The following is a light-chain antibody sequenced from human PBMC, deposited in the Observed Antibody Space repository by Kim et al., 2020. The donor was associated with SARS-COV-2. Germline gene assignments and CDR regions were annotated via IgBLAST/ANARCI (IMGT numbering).Light chain of an antibody. V-gene: IGKV3-15*01. CDR2: GAS. Sequence: EIVMTQSPATLSVSPGERATLSCRASQSVTSNLAWYQQKPGQAPRLLIYGASTRATASPARCSGSGSGTEFTLTISSLQSEDFAVYHCHQYNNWPPYTFGQGTKVDIK. J-gene: IGKJ2*01. CDR3: HQYNNWPPYT. CDR1: QSVTSN.